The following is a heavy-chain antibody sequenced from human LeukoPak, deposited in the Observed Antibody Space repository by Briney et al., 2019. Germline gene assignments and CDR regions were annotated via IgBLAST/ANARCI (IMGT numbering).Heavy chain of an antibody. CDR1: GGSITSLY. Sequence: PSETLSLTCSVSGGSITSLYWSWVRQPPGKGLEYVGYVHHTGVTNYNPSLRGRVTVSMDASKNQFYLKLNSVTAADTPVYYCVRSATIAVFRYGMDVWGQGTTVTVSS. D-gene: IGHD6-19*01. CDR2: VHHTGVT. J-gene: IGHJ6*02. V-gene: IGHV4-59*11. CDR3: VRSATIAVFRYGMDV.